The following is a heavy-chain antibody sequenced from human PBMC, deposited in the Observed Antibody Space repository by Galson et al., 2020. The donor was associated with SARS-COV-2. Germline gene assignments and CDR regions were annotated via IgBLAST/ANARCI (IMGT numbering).Heavy chain of an antibody. J-gene: IGHJ4*02. CDR3: ARDLRYFEWPSGQFDY. Sequence: SETLSLTCTVSGDSINNYYWNWIRQSPGKGLEWIGFIDDSGSTTYNPVLKSRVTMSIDTSKNHFSLKLTSVTAADTAVYYCARDLRYFEWPSGQFDYWGQGSLVTVSS. D-gene: IGHD3-9*01. CDR2: IDDSGST. CDR1: GDSINNYY. V-gene: IGHV4-59*01.